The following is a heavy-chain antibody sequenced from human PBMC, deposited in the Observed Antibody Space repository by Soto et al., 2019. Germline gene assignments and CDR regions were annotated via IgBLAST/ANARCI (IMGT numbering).Heavy chain of an antibody. CDR3: AREDYNNHCFDP. V-gene: IGHV4-59*01. CDR2: IYYTGST. J-gene: IGHJ5*02. CDR1: GGSISTYY. Sequence: TSETLSLTCTVSGGSISTYYWSWIRQPPGKGLEWIGYIYYTGSTNYNPSLKSRVTISVETSKNQFSLKLSSVTAADTAVYYCAREDYNNHCFDPWGQGTPVTVSS. D-gene: IGHD4-4*01.